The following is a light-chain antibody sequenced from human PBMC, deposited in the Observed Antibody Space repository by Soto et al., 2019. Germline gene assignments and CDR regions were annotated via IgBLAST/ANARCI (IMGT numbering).Light chain of an antibody. V-gene: IGKV1-5*01. CDR3: QQYNSYFWT. J-gene: IGKJ1*01. CDR1: QSSSSW. CDR2: DAS. Sequence: DIQITQWPSTRSASLXDRVTIPCLASQSSSSWLACDKQQPGKAPKLLIYDASSLESGVPSRFSGSGSGTEFTLTISSLQPEDFATYYCQQYNSYFWTFGQGTKVDIK.